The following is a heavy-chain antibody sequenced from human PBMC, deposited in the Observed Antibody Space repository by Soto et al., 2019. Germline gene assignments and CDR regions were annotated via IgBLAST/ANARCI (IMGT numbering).Heavy chain of an antibody. CDR1: GGTVNSYA. J-gene: IGHJ4*02. D-gene: IGHD5-18*01. V-gene: IGHV1-69*01. CDR3: ARTLNSYGYPRTFDY. CDR2: IIPIFGTA. Sequence: SVELCCTASGGTVNSYASSWVRQDKRQGLEWMGGIIPIFGTANYAQKFQGRVTITADESTSTAYMELSSLRSEDTAVYYCARTLNSYGYPRTFDYWGQGTLVTVS.